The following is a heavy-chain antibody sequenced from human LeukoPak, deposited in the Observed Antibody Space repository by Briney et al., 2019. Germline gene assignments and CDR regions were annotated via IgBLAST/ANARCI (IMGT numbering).Heavy chain of an antibody. CDR2: IFYSGST. V-gene: IGHV4-39*01. CDR1: GGSISSSNYY. CDR3: ASLDSSGYYYVRYRDY. D-gene: IGHD3-22*01. Sequence: PSETLSLTCTVSGGSISSSNYYWGWIRQPPGKGLEWIGSIFYSGSTYYNPPLKSRVTISVDTSKNQFSLKLSSVTAADTAVYYCASLDSSGYYYVRYRDYWGQGTLVTVSS. J-gene: IGHJ4*02.